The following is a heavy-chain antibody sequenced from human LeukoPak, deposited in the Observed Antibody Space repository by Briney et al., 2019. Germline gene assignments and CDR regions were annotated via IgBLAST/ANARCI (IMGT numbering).Heavy chain of an antibody. V-gene: IGHV4-61*01. Sequence: SETLSLTCTVSGGSVSSGSYYWSWIRQPPGKGLEWIGYIYYSGSTNYNPSLKSRVTISVDTSKNQLSLKLSPVTAADTAVYYCASHTYYYDSSGYYARPVWGQGTTVTVSS. D-gene: IGHD3-22*01. CDR3: ASHTYYYDSSGYYARPV. CDR2: IYYSGST. CDR1: GGSVSSGSYY. J-gene: IGHJ6*02.